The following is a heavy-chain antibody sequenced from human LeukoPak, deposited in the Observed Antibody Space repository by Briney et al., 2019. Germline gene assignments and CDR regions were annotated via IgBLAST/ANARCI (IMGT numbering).Heavy chain of an antibody. V-gene: IGHV3-74*01. J-gene: IGHJ5*02. CDR1: GFTFSNYW. CDR3: ASSMMEYNWFDP. Sequence: GGSLRLSCAASGFTFSNYWMHWVRQAPGKGLVWVSRIKSDGSTTTYADSVKGRLTISRDNAKNTLYLQMNSLRVEDTAVYYCASSMMEYNWFDPWGQGTLVTVSS. D-gene: IGHD2/OR15-2a*01. CDR2: IKSDGSTT.